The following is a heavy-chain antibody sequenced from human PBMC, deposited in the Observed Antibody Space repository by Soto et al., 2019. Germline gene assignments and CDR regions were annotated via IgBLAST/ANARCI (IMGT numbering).Heavy chain of an antibody. Sequence: GGSVRLSCAASGFTFSSYGMHWVRQAPGKGLEWVAVIWYDGSNKYYADSVKGRFTISRDNSKNTLYLQMNSLRAEDTAVYYCARDLAPGGGATRFDYWGQGTLVTVSS. J-gene: IGHJ4*02. D-gene: IGHD1-26*01. CDR2: IWYDGSNK. CDR1: GFTFSSYG. V-gene: IGHV3-33*01. CDR3: ARDLAPGGGATRFDY.